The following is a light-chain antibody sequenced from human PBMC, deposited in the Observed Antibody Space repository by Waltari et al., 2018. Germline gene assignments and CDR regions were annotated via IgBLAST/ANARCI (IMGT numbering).Light chain of an antibody. V-gene: IGKV3-15*01. CDR1: QSIGSN. CDR3: QQYRDWPRT. Sequence: EIVMTQSPATLSVSPGESATPPCRASQSIGSNLAWYQQKPGQAPRLLIYDATTRDTDIAARFSGSGSGTEFTLTISSLQSEDFAVYFCQQYRDWPRTFGHGTKVETK. J-gene: IGKJ1*01. CDR2: DAT.